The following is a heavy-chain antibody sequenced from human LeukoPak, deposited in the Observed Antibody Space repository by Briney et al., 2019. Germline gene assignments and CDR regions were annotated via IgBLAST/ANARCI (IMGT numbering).Heavy chain of an antibody. Sequence: SETLSLTCTVSGDSINSGYHWSWIRQQPGKGLEWIGNIYYNGRTYYKTSLKSRVTISVDTSKNQFSLKLSSVTAADTAVYYCARDYGELMGLYYLDYWGQGTLVTVSS. J-gene: IGHJ4*02. V-gene: IGHV4-38-2*02. CDR2: IYYNGRT. CDR3: ARDYGELMGLYYLDY. CDR1: GDSINSGYH. D-gene: IGHD3-10*01.